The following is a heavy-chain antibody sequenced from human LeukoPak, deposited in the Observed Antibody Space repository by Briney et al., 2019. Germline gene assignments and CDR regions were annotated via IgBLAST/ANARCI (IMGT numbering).Heavy chain of an antibody. J-gene: IGHJ6*03. V-gene: IGHV1-8*03. CDR3: ERGPIAPDYDFWSGYFWSDSPYYYYYMDV. D-gene: IGHD3-3*01. CDR2: MNPNSGNT. CDR1: GYTFTGYY. Sequence: ASVKVSCKASGYTFTGYYMHWVRQATGQGLEWMGWMNPNSGNTGYAQKFQGRVTITRNTSISTDYKELSSLRSEDTAGDYGERGPIAPDYDFWSGYFWSDSPYYYYYMDVWGKGTTVTVSS.